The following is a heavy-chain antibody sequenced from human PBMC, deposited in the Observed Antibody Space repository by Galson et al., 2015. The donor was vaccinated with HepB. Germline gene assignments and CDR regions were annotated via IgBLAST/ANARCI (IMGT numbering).Heavy chain of an antibody. D-gene: IGHD3-3*01. CDR2: ISSSSSYI. J-gene: IGHJ3*02. CDR1: GFTFSSYS. Sequence: SLRLSCAASGFTFSSYSMNWVRQAPGKGLEWVSSISSSSSYIYYADSVKGRFTISRDNAKNSLYLQMNSLRAEDTAVYYCARSTDGELRFLEWLLYAFDIWGQGTMVTVSS. V-gene: IGHV3-21*01. CDR3: ARSTDGELRFLEWLLYAFDI.